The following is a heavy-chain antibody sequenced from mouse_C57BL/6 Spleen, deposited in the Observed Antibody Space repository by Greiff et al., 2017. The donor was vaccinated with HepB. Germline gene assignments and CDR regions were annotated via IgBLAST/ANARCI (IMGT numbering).Heavy chain of an antibody. CDR3: AKTAQATRGFAY. D-gene: IGHD3-2*02. CDR2: IYPGDGDT. V-gene: IGHV1-82*01. CDR1: GYAFSSSW. Sequence: VQLQESGPELVKPGASVKISCKASGYAFSSSWMNWVQQRPGKGLEWIGRIYPGDGDTNYNGKFKGKATLTADKSSSTAYMQHSSLTSEDSAVYFGAKTAQATRGFAYWGQGTLVTVSA. J-gene: IGHJ3*01.